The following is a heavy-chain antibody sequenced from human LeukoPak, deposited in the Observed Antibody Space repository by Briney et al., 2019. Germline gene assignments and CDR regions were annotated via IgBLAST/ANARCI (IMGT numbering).Heavy chain of an antibody. D-gene: IGHD6-13*01. CDR1: AFTFSSYE. CDR3: ARDLKSSSWYFFDY. V-gene: IGHV3-48*03. J-gene: IGHJ4*02. CDR2: ISSSGSAI. Sequence: GGSLRLSCAASAFTFSSYEMNCVRQAPGKGLEWISYISSSGSAIYYADSVKRRFTISRDNAKNSLYLQMNSLSAEDTAVYYCARDLKSSSWYFFDYWGQGTLVTVSS.